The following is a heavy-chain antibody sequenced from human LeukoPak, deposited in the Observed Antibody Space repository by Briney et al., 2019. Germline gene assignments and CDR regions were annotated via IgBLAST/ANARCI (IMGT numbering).Heavy chain of an antibody. Sequence: GGSLRLSCAASGFSSCDYCMSGVREAPGKGREWVANIKQEGSEKYYLDSVQGRFTISRDNAKDSLYLQMNSLRAEDTAVYYCARVQHEWIMDYWGQGTLVTVSS. CDR2: IKQEGSEK. J-gene: IGHJ4*02. V-gene: IGHV3-7*01. CDR3: ARVQHEWIMDY. CDR1: GFSSCDYC. D-gene: IGHD5-12*01.